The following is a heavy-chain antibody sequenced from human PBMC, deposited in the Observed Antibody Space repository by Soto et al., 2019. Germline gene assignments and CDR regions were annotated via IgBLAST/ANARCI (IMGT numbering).Heavy chain of an antibody. CDR2: IYYSGST. V-gene: IGHV4-59*08. CDR3: ARADILTGYLDYYYYYYYMDV. J-gene: IGHJ6*03. D-gene: IGHD3-9*01. Sequence: SETLSLTCTVSGGSISSYYWSWIRQPPGKGLEWIGYIYYSGSTNYNPSLKGRVTISVDTSKNQFSLKLSSVTAADTAVYYCARADILTGYLDYYYYYYYMDVWGKGTTVTVSS. CDR1: GGSISSYY.